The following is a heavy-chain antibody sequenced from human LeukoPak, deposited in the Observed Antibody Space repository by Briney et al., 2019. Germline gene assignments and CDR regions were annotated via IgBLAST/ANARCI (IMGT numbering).Heavy chain of an antibody. CDR3: GRIAYSSSWSGDYFDY. CDR2: ISSSSSYI. J-gene: IGHJ4*02. D-gene: IGHD6-13*01. CDR1: GFTFSSYS. Sequence: GGSLRLSCAASGFTFSSYSMNWVRQAPGKGLEWVSSISSSSSYIYYADSVKGRFTISRDNAKNSLYLQMNSLRAEDKAVYYCGRIAYSSSWSGDYFDYWGQGTLVTVSS. V-gene: IGHV3-21*01.